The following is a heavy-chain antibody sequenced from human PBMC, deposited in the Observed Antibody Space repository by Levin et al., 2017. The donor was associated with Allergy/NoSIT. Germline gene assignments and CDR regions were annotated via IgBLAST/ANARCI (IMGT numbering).Heavy chain of an antibody. CDR3: ARGRTTLLF. CDR2: ISGGGDTI. V-gene: IGHV3-11*01. Sequence: LSLTCAASGFTFSDFYMSWIRQAPGKGLEWVSYISGGGDTINYADSVKGRFTISRDNAKNSLYLEMNSLRAEDTAVYYCARGRTTLLFWGQGTLITVSS. J-gene: IGHJ4*02. CDR1: GFTFSDFY. D-gene: IGHD4-11*01.